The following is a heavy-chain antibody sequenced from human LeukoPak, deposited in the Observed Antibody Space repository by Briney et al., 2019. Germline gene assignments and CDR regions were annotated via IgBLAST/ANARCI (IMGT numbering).Heavy chain of an antibody. V-gene: IGHV4-59*11. CDR2: IYHTGST. CDR1: GGSISTHY. J-gene: IGHJ4*02. CDR3: ARRGVSGSWYFFDY. Sequence: SETLSLTCTVSGGSISTHYWSWIRQPPGRGLEWIGYIYHTGSTNLHPSLKSRVTISVDTSKNQFSLKLSSVTAADTAVYYCARRGVSGSWYFFDYWGQGTLITVYS. D-gene: IGHD6-13*01.